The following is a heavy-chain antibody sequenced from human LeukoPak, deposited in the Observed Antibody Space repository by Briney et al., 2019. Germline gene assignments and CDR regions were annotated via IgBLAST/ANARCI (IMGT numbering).Heavy chain of an antibody. J-gene: IGHJ6*03. CDR3: ARDVAAAGTDYYYMDV. V-gene: IGHV1-46*01. CDR2: INPSGGST. Sequence: ASVKVSCKASGYTSTSYYMHWVRQAPGQGLEWMGIINPSGGSTSYAQKFQGRVTMTRDMSTSTVYMELSSLRSEDTAVYYCARDVAAAGTDYYYMDVWGKGTTVTVSS. D-gene: IGHD6-13*01. CDR1: GYTSTSYY.